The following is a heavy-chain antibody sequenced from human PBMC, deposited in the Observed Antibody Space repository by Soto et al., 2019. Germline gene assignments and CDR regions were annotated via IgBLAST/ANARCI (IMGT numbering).Heavy chain of an antibody. CDR3: ARDGVVFRGDNDAFDI. J-gene: IGHJ3*02. D-gene: IGHD3-16*01. Sequence: QVQLVESGGGVVQPGRSLRLSCAASGFTFSSYGMHWVRQAPGKGLEWVAVIWYDGSNKYYADSVKGRFTISRDNSKNTLYLQMNSLRSDDTAVYYCARDGVVFRGDNDAFDIWGQGTMVTVSS. CDR2: IWYDGSNK. CDR1: GFTFSSYG. V-gene: IGHV3-33*01.